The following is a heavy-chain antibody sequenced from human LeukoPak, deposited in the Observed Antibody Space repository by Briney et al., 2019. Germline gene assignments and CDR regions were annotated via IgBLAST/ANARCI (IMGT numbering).Heavy chain of an antibody. V-gene: IGHV1-69*05. CDR3: ARAGIYGGLFDY. Sequence: SVKVSCKASGGTFSSYAISWVRQAPGQGLEWMGGIIPIFGTANYAQKFQGRVTMTRDTSTSTVYMELSSLRSEDTAVYYCARAGIYGGLFDYWGQGTLVTVSS. CDR2: IIPIFGTA. CDR1: GGTFSSYA. D-gene: IGHD4-23*01. J-gene: IGHJ4*02.